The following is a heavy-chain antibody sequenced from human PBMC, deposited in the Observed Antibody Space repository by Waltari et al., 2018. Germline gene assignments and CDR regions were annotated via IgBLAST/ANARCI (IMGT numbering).Heavy chain of an antibody. CDR2: SIPILGIA. J-gene: IGHJ2*01. CDR1: GGTFSSYT. CDR3: ARRLYFDL. V-gene: IGHV1-69*02. Sequence: QVQLVQSGAEVKKPGSSVKVSCKASGGTFSSYTISWVRQAPGQGLEWMGRSIPILGIANYAQKCQGRVTITADKSTSTAYMELSSLRSDDTAVYYCARRLYFDLWGRGTLVTVSS.